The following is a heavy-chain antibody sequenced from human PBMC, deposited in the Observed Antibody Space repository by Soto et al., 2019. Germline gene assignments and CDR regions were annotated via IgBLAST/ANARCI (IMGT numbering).Heavy chain of an antibody. CDR3: ASGATYYYYYGMDV. V-gene: IGHV4-61*01. D-gene: IGHD1-26*01. CDR2: IYYSGST. CDR1: GGSVSGGSYY. Sequence: SETLSLTCTVSGGSVSGGSYYWSWIRQPPGKGLEWIGYIYYSGSTNYNPSLKSRVTISVDTSKNQFSLKLSSVTAADTAVYYCASGATYYYYYGMDVWGQGTTVTVSS. J-gene: IGHJ6*02.